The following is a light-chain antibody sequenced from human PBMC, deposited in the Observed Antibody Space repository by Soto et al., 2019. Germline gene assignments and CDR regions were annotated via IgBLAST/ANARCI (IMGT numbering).Light chain of an antibody. CDR1: SSDVGGYNY. J-gene: IGLJ1*01. CDR2: EVS. Sequence: QSALTQPASVSGSPGQSITISCTGTSSDVGGYNYVPWYQQHPGKAPKLMIYEVSNRPSGVSNRFSGSKSGNTASLTISGLQAEDDADYYRSSYTSSSTLVFGTGTKLTVL. CDR3: SSYTSSSTLV. V-gene: IGLV2-14*01.